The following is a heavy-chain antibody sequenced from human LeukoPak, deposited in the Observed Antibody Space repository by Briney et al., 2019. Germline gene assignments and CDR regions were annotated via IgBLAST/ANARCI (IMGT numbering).Heavy chain of an antibody. V-gene: IGHV4-39*07. D-gene: IGHD2-2*01. CDR1: GGSISSSSYY. CDR3: ARDIVVVPAAFRLDWFDP. CDR2: IYYSGST. J-gene: IGHJ5*02. Sequence: SETQSLTCTVSGGSISSSSYYWGWIRQPPGKGLEWIGSIYYSGSTYYNPSLKSRVTISVDTSKNQFSLKLSSVTAADTAVYYCARDIVVVPAAFRLDWFDPWGQGTLVTVSS.